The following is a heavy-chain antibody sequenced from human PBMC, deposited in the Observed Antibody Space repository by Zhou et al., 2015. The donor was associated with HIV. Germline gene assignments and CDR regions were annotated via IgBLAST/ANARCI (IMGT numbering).Heavy chain of an antibody. CDR1: GGTFSNHG. CDR3: ARDPRGSGTEGDY. Sequence: QVRLVQSGPEVKKPGSSVKVSCKASGGTFSNHGISWVRQAPGQGLEWMGGIVPFFGTANYAQKFQGRVTITADKSTSTAYMELSSLRSDDTAAYYCARDPRGSGTEGDYWGQGTLVTVSS. D-gene: IGHD3-10*01. V-gene: IGHV1-69*06. CDR2: IVPFFGTA. J-gene: IGHJ4*02.